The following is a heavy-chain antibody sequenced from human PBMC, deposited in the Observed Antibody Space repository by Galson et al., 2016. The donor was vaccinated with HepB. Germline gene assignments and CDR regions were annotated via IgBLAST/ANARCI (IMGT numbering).Heavy chain of an antibody. CDR2: IYPGNSDT. V-gene: IGHV5-51*01. D-gene: IGHD2-15*01. J-gene: IGHJ4*02. Sequence: QSGAEVKKPGESLKISCQGSGYSFTSYWIGWVRQMPGKGLEWMGIIYPGNSDTRYSLSFQGQVTFSADKSISTAYLQCSLKASDTAMYYCARLERYCSGGSCDPTYFDYWGQGTLVTVSS. CDR1: GYSFTSYW. CDR3: ARLERYCSGGSCDPTYFDY.